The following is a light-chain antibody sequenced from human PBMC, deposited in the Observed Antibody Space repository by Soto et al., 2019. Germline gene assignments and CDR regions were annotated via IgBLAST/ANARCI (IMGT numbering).Light chain of an antibody. CDR1: SSDVGRYNY. J-gene: IGLJ1*01. CDR2: DVS. V-gene: IGLV2-14*03. Sequence: QSALAQPASVSGSRGQSITISCTGTSSDVGRYNYVSWFQQHSGKVPKLIIYDVSNWPSGVSDRFSGSKSGNTASLTISGLQPEDEADYYCSSFTSSSTFVFGTGTKVTVL. CDR3: SSFTSSSTFV.